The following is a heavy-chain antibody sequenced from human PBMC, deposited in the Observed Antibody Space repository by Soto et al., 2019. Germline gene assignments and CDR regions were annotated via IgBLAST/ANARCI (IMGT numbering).Heavy chain of an antibody. V-gene: IGHV1-3*01. CDR1: GYTFTSYA. CDR2: INAGNGNT. J-gene: IGHJ6*02. D-gene: IGHD3-10*01. Sequence: ASVKVSCKASGYTFTSYAMHWVRQAPGQRLEWMGWINAGNGNTKYSQKFQGRVTITRDTSASTAYMELSSLRSEDTAVYYCSYGSGSFGNYYYGMDVWGQGTTVTVSS. CDR3: SYGSGSFGNYYYGMDV.